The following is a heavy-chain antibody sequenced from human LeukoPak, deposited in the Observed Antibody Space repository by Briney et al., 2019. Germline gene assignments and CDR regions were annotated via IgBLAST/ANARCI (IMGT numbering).Heavy chain of an antibody. CDR1: GFTFSSYA. CDR3: AKDRYDNGDIEYFQN. J-gene: IGHJ1*01. CDR2: ISTSGGDT. V-gene: IGHV3-23*01. Sequence: GGSLRLSCAASGFTFSSYAMSWVRQAPGKGLQWVSAISTSGGDTYYADSVKGRFTISRDNSKNTLYLQMNSLRAEDTAVYYCAKDRYDNGDIEYFQNWGQGTLVTVSS. D-gene: IGHD3-9*01.